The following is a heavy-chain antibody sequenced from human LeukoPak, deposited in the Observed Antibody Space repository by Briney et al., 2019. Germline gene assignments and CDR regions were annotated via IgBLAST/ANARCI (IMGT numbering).Heavy chain of an antibody. CDR1: GFTFSSYS. CDR2: ISSSSSYI. Sequence: GGSLRLYCAASGFTFSSYSMNWVRQAPGKGLEWVSSISSSSSYIYYADSVKGRFTISRDNAKNSLYLQMNSLRAEDTAVYYCARAGGYYYDSSGWLLDAFDIWGQGTMVTVSS. J-gene: IGHJ3*02. D-gene: IGHD3-22*01. V-gene: IGHV3-21*01. CDR3: ARAGGYYYDSSGWLLDAFDI.